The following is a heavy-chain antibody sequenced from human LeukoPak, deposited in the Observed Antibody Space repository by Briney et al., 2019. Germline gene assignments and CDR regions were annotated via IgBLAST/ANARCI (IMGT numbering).Heavy chain of an antibody. V-gene: IGHV3-53*01. CDR1: GFTVSSNY. Sequence: PGGSLRLSCAASGFTVSSNYMSWVRQAPGKGLEWVSVIYSGGSTYYADSVKGRFTISRDNSKNTLYLQMNSLRAEDTAVYYCARAGDFWSGYGYFDYWGQGTLVTVSS. J-gene: IGHJ4*02. D-gene: IGHD3-3*01. CDR2: IYSGGST. CDR3: ARAGDFWSGYGYFDY.